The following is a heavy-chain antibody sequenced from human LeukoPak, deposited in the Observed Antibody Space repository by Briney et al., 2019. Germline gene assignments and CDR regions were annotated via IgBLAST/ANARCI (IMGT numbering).Heavy chain of an antibody. V-gene: IGHV3-21*04. J-gene: IGHJ4*02. Sequence: GGSLRLSCAAPGFTFSSYSMNWVRQAPGKGLEWVSSISSSSSYIYYADSVKGRFTISRDNAKNSLYLQMNSLRAEDTAIYYCVRDRGTYRPIDYWGQGTLVTVSS. CDR2: ISSSSSYI. D-gene: IGHD1-26*01. CDR1: GFTFSSYS. CDR3: VRDRGTYRPIDY.